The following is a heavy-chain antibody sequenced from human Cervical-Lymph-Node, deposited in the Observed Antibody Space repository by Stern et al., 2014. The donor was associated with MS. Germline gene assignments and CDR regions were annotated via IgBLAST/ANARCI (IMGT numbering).Heavy chain of an antibody. D-gene: IGHD3-22*01. J-gene: IGHJ3*01. CDR2: IVVGADNT. V-gene: IGHV1-58*02. CDR1: GFTFSTYA. CDR3: AARHETSGHPDVSDV. Sequence: QMQLVQSGAEVKKPGTSVKVSCRASGFTFSTYAISWVRQTPGQRLEWMGWIVVGADNTDYAQKFQDRVTITRDMSTSTAYMELSSLRYEDTAVYYCAARHETSGHPDVSDVWGQGTKVTVSA.